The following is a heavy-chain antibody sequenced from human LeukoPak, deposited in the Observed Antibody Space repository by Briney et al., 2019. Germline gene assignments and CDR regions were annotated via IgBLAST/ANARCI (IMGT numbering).Heavy chain of an antibody. Sequence: GGSLRLSCAASGFTFSSYGMSWVRQAPGKGLEWVSAIIGSGGSTYYADSVKGRFTISRDNAKNSLYLQMNSLRAEDTAVYYCAREFPPDYAIDYWGQGTLVTVSS. D-gene: IGHD4-17*01. J-gene: IGHJ4*02. CDR1: GFTFSSYG. V-gene: IGHV3-23*01. CDR3: AREFPPDYAIDY. CDR2: IIGSGGST.